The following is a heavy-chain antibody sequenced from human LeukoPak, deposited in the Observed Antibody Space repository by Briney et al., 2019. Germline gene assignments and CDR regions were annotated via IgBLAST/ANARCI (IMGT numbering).Heavy chain of an antibody. J-gene: IGHJ4*02. CDR3: IRDAYSSSYYVY. Sequence: GASVKASCKASGYSFTSYGISWVRQAPGQGLEWMGWISAYNGNTDYAQKVQGRVTMTTDTSTSTAYMEVRSLRYDDTAVYYCIRDAYSSSYYVYWGQGTLVTVSS. CDR1: GYSFTSYG. V-gene: IGHV1-18*01. CDR2: ISAYNGNT. D-gene: IGHD6-13*01.